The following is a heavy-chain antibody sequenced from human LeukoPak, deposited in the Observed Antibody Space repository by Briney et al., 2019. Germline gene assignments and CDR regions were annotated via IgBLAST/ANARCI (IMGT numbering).Heavy chain of an antibody. CDR2: ISYDGSNK. J-gene: IGHJ4*02. CDR1: GFTFSAYG. Sequence: GGSLRLSCAASGFTFSAYGMHWVRQAPGKGLEWVAVISYDGSNKYYADSVKGRFTISRDNSKNTLYLQMNSLRAEDTAVYYCAEASQSMIVVVIIDYWGQGTLVTVSS. CDR3: AEASQSMIVVVIIDY. D-gene: IGHD3-22*01. V-gene: IGHV3-30*18.